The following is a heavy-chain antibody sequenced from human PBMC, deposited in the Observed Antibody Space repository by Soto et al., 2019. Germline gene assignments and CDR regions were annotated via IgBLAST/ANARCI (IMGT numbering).Heavy chain of an antibody. D-gene: IGHD3-10*01. CDR2: ISGSGGST. CDR1: GFTFSSYV. V-gene: IGHV3-23*01. CDR3: AKVRGTKMHGFDY. J-gene: IGHJ4*02. Sequence: SLRLSCAASGFTFSSYVMSWVLQAPGKGLEWVSAISGSGGSTYYADSVKGRFTISRDNSKNTLYLQMNSLRAEDTAVYYCAKVRGTKMHGFDYWGQGTLVTVSS.